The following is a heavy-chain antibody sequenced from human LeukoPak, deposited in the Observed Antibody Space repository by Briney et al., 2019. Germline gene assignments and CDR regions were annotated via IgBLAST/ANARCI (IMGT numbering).Heavy chain of an antibody. CDR2: IYYSGST. J-gene: IGHJ4*02. V-gene: IGHV4-59*12. Sequence: SETLSLTCTVSGGSISSYYWSWIRQPPGKGLEWIGYIYYSGSTNYNPSLKSRVTISADTSKNQFSLNLRSLAAADTAIYYCARLRGSSPIDFWGQGILVTVSS. CDR1: GGSISSYY. CDR3: ARLRGSSPIDF. D-gene: IGHD3-16*01.